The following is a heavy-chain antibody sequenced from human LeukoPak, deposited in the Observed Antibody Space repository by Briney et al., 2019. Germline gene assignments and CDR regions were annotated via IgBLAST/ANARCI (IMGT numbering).Heavy chain of an antibody. J-gene: IGHJ4*02. D-gene: IGHD5-18*01. CDR2: IIPIFGTA. Sequence: SVKVSCKASGGTFSSYAISWVRQAPGQGLEWMGRIIPIFGTANYAQKFQGRVTITTDESTSTAYMELSSLRSEDTAVYYCARVGSTGYSYGCFNYWGQGTLVTVSS. CDR3: ARVGSTGYSYGCFNY. V-gene: IGHV1-69*05. CDR1: GGTFSSYA.